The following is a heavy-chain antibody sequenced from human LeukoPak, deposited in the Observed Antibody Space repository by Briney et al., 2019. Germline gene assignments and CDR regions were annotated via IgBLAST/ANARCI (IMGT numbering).Heavy chain of an antibody. Sequence: PSETLSLTCTVSGGSISSSSYYWGWIRQPPGKGLEWIGSIYYSGSTYYNPSLKSRVTISVDTSKNQFSLKLSSVTAADTAVYYCARPSAYSSSPGAFDIWGQGTMVTVSS. J-gene: IGHJ3*02. CDR1: GGSISSSSYY. CDR3: ARPSAYSSSPGAFDI. CDR2: IYYSGST. V-gene: IGHV4-39*01. D-gene: IGHD6-6*01.